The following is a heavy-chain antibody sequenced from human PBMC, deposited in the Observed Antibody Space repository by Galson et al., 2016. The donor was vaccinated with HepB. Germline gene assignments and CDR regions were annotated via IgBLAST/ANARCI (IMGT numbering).Heavy chain of an antibody. CDR1: GSIFSDSG. D-gene: IGHD5-24*01. CDR3: TRLKEMPTVENAFDI. CDR2: IRSKANSYAT. J-gene: IGHJ3*02. V-gene: IGHV3-73*01. Sequence: SLRLSCAASGSIFSDSGIHWVRQASGKGLEWVGRIRSKANSYATASAASVKGRFTISRDDSENRAYLQMNSLKTEDTAVYYCTRLKEMPTVENAFDIWGQGTMVTVSS.